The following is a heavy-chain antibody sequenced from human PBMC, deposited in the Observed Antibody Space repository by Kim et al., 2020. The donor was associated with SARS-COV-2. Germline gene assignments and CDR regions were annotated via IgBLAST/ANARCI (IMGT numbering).Heavy chain of an antibody. J-gene: IGHJ4*02. CDR3: AGEGGADSSGYADDY. D-gene: IGHD3-22*01. CDR1: GGSISSGGYY. V-gene: IGHV4-31*03. Sequence: SETLSLTCTVSGGSISSGGYYWSWIRQHPGKGLEWIGYIYYSGSTYYNPSLKSRVTISVDTSKNQFSLKLSSVTAADTAVYYCAGEGGADSSGYADDYWGQGTLVTVSS. CDR2: IYYSGST.